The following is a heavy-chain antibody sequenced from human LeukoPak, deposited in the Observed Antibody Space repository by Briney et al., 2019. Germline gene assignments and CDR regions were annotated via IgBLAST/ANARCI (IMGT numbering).Heavy chain of an antibody. CDR1: GFTFSSYA. D-gene: IGHD3-3*01. CDR3: AKEAYYDFWSGSFFDY. Sequence: PGGSLRLSCAASGFTFSSYAMSWVRQAPGKGLEWVSAISGSGGSTYYADSVKGRFTISRDNSMNTLYLQMNSLRAEDTAVYYCAKEAYYDFWSGSFFDYWGQGTLVTVSS. CDR2: ISGSGGST. J-gene: IGHJ4*02. V-gene: IGHV3-23*01.